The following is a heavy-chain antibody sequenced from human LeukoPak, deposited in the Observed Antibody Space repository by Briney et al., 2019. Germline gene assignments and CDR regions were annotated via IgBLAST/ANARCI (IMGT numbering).Heavy chain of an antibody. J-gene: IGHJ4*02. Sequence: GGSLRLSCTASGFIFSSYSMNWVRQAPGKGLEWLAYITRNSGTVYYAGSVKGRVTISRDNAKNTLYLQMNSLRAEDTAVYYCARESGSYYFDYWGQGTLVTVSS. CDR1: GFIFSSYS. CDR3: ARESGSYYFDY. CDR2: ITRNSGTV. V-gene: IGHV3-48*04. D-gene: IGHD1-26*01.